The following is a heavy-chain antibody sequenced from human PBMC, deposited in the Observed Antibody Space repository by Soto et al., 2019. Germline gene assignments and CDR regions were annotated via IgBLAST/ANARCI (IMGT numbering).Heavy chain of an antibody. J-gene: IGHJ6*02. CDR1: GGTFSSYA. D-gene: IGHD6-6*01. Sequence: GASVKVSCKASGGTFSSYAISWVRQAPGQGLEWMGGIIPIFGTANYAQKFQGRVTITADESTSTAYMELSSLRSEDTAVYYCAAPLVRSSYYYGMDVWGQGPTVTVCS. CDR3: AAPLVRSSYYYGMDV. V-gene: IGHV1-69*13. CDR2: IIPIFGTA.